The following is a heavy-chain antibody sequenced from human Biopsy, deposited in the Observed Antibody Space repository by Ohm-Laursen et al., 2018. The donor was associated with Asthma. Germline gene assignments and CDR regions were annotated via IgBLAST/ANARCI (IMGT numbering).Heavy chain of an antibody. CDR2: IIPMYGVP. J-gene: IGHJ4*02. CDR3: ARWQDFSMARGFDY. Sequence: SVKVSCKASGGTFRTYAFNWVRQAPGQGLEWMGGIIPMYGVPKVAQKFQGRVTITADESTSTAYMEMSSLRDEDTAVYYCARWQDFSMARGFDYWGQGTLVTVSS. V-gene: IGHV1-69*13. CDR1: GGTFRTYA. D-gene: IGHD2/OR15-2a*01.